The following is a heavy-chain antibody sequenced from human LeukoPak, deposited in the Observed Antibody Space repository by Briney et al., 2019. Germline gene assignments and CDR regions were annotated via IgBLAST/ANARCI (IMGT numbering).Heavy chain of an antibody. CDR2: IYYSGKT. V-gene: IGHV4-39*01. D-gene: IGHD2-21*02. CDR3: ARGAYCGGDCYYQDS. Sequence: SETLSLTCTVSRGSISRSSYYWGWIRQPPGKGLEWIGSIYYSGKTYYNPSLKRRATISVDTSKNQFFLKLSSVTAADTAVYYCARGAYCGGDCYYQDSWGQGILVTLSS. J-gene: IGHJ5*01. CDR1: RGSISRSSYY.